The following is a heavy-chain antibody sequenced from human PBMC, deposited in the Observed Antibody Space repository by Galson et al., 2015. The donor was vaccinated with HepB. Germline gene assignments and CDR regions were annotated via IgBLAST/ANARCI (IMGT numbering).Heavy chain of an antibody. D-gene: IGHD6-19*01. V-gene: IGHV1-18*01. Sequence: LEWVGWIGAYIGYTNYAQKFQDRVTMTTDTSTTTAYMELRSLRSDDTAVYFCARDLDPHRGYRSGWSAHWGQGTLVAVSS. J-gene: IGHJ4*02. CDR2: IGAYIGYT. CDR3: ARDLDPHRGYRSGWSAH.